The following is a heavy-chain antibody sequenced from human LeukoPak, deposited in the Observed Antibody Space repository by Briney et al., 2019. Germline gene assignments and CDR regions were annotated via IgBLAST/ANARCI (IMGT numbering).Heavy chain of an antibody. V-gene: IGHV1-69*13. Sequence: SVKVSCKASGGTFSSYAISWVRQAPGQGLEWMGGIIPIFGTANYAQKFQGRVTITADESTSTAYMELSSLRSEDTAVYYCATDLHYGSGSYYNVPQAFDIWGQGTMVTVSS. CDR3: ATDLHYGSGSYYNVPQAFDI. CDR1: GGTFSSYA. J-gene: IGHJ3*02. CDR2: IIPIFGTA. D-gene: IGHD3-10*01.